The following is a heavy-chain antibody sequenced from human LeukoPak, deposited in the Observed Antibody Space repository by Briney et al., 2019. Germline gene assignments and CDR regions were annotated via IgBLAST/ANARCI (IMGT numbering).Heavy chain of an antibody. CDR2: INPNSGGT. D-gene: IGHD1-26*01. J-gene: IGHJ3*02. CDR1: GYTFTGYY. V-gene: IGHV1-2*02. Sequence: ASVKVSCKASGYTFTGYYMHWVRQAPGQGLEWMGWINPNSGGTNYAQKFQGRVTMTRDTSISTASMELSRLRSDDTAVYYCAREWELRSDAFDIWGQGTMVTASS. CDR3: AREWELRSDAFDI.